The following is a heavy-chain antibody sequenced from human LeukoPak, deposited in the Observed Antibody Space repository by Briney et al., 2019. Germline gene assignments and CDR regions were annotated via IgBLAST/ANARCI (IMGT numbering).Heavy chain of an antibody. Sequence: ASVKVSCKASGYTFTGYYMHWVRQAPGQGLEWMGWISPNSGGTNYAQKFQGRVTMTRDTSISTAYMELSRLRSDDTAVYYCARGSSSSPLYYFDYWGQGTLVTDSS. CDR1: GYTFTGYY. V-gene: IGHV1-2*02. CDR3: ARGSSSSPLYYFDY. D-gene: IGHD6-13*01. J-gene: IGHJ4*02. CDR2: ISPNSGGT.